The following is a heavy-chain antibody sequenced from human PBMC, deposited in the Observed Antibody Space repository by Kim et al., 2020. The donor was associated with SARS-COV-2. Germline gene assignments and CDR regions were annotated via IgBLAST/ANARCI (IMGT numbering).Heavy chain of an antibody. D-gene: IGHD2-2*01. CDR3: ARGYCSSTSCPPHDY. J-gene: IGHJ4*02. V-gene: IGHV3-23*01. Sequence: DSVKGRFPIPRHNSKNPLYLQMNSLGAEDTAVYYCARGYCSSTSCPPHDYWGQGTLVTVSS.